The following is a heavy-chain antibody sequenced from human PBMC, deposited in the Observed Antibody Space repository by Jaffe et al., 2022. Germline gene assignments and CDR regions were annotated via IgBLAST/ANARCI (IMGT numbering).Heavy chain of an antibody. V-gene: IGHV3-49*03. CDR1: GFTFGDYA. J-gene: IGHJ3*02. CDR3: TREASGAQLRFLEWLGVRADAFDI. Sequence: EVQLVESGGGLVQPGRSLRLSCTASGFTFGDYAMSWFRQAPGKGLEWVGFIRSKAYGGTTEYAASVKGRFTISRDDSKSIAYLQMNSLKTEDTAVYYCTREASGAQLRFLEWLGVRADAFDIWGQGTMVTVSS. D-gene: IGHD3-3*01. CDR2: IRSKAYGGTT.